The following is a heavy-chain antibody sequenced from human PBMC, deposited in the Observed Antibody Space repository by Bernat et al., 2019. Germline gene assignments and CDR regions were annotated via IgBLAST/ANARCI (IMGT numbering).Heavy chain of an antibody. CDR2: LHYSGNT. V-gene: IGHV4-59*01. CDR3: ASVPLVCSDGSCYYYVDV. CDR1: RGSISSDY. J-gene: IGHJ6*03. Sequence: QVQLQESGPGLVKPSETLSLTCTVSRGSISSDYWCWIRQSPGKGLEWIVYLHYSGNTNYNPPLKSRATISVDTSKNQFSLKLSPVVAADTAVYYCASVPLVCSDGSCYYYVDVWGKGTTVTVSS. D-gene: IGHD2-15*01.